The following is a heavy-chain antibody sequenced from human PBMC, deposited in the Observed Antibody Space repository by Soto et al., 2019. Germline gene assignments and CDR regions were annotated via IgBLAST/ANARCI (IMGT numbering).Heavy chain of an antibody. D-gene: IGHD3-22*01. CDR1: GGSISSGDYY. J-gene: IGHJ1*01. Sequence: SETLSLTCTVSGGSISSGDYYWSWIRQPPGKGLEWIGYIYYSGSTYYNPSLKSRVTISVDTSKNQFSLKLSSVTAADTAVYYCARVPFYECYGSSGSPGSFQHWGQGTLVTVS. CDR2: IYYSGST. CDR3: ARVPFYECYGSSGSPGSFQH. V-gene: IGHV4-30-4*01.